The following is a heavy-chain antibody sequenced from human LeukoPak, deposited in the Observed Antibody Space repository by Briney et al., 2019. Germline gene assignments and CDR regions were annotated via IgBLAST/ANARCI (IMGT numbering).Heavy chain of an antibody. D-gene: IGHD3-9*01. Sequence: PGGSLKLSCAASGLTFSGSTMHWVRQASGKGLEWVSVIYTDGSTYYADSVKGRFTISRDSSKNTLFLQMNSLRAEDTAVYYCARDGTDVLTDRIRFDYWGQGTLVTVSS. CDR3: ARDGTDVLTDRIRFDY. CDR1: GLTFSGST. V-gene: IGHV3-53*01. CDR2: IYTDGST. J-gene: IGHJ4*02.